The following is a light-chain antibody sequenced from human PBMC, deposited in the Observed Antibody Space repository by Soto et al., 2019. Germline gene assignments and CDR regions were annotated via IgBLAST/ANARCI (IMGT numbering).Light chain of an antibody. Sequence: DIQMTQSPSTLSAFVGDIVTITCRASQRTSGWLAWYQQKTGKAPKLLIYKASSLESGVPSRFSGSGSGTEFTLTISGLQPEDFAIYYCLQHNSYPITLGQGTRLEIK. CDR3: LQHNSYPIT. J-gene: IGKJ5*01. CDR2: KAS. CDR1: QRTSGW. V-gene: IGKV1-5*03.